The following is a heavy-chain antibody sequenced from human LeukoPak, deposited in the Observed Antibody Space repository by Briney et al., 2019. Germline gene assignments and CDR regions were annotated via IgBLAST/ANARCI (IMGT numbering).Heavy chain of an antibody. V-gene: IGHV3-23*01. CDR2: ISGSGGST. Sequence: GGSLRLSCAASGFTFSSYAMSWVRQAPGKGLEWVSAISGSGGSTYYADSVKGRFTISRDNSKNTLYLQMNSLTAEDTAVYYCAKDQSFSVSNWFDPWGQGTLVTVSS. D-gene: IGHD5/OR15-5a*01. CDR1: GFTFSSYA. CDR3: AKDQSFSVSNWFDP. J-gene: IGHJ5*02.